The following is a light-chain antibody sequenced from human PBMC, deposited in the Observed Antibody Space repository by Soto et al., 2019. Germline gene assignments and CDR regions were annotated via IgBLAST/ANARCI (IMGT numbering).Light chain of an antibody. V-gene: IGLV1-40*01. CDR3: HSYDSSLSAWV. J-gene: IGLJ3*02. CDR2: GNS. Sequence: QSVLTQPPSVSGAPGQRVTISCTGNKSNIGAAFDVHWYQHLPGTAPKLLMYGNSNRPSGVPDRFSASKSVTSASLAISGLQAEDEADYYCHSYDSSLSAWVFGGGTKLTVL. CDR1: KSNIGAAFD.